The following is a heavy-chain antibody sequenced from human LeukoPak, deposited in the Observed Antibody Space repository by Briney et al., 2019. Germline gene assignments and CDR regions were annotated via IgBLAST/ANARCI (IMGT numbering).Heavy chain of an antibody. V-gene: IGHV4-59*01. CDR3: ARRGDYSYGSFDY. CDR1: GGSFSGYY. J-gene: IGHJ4*02. Sequence: PSETLSLTCAVYGGSFSGYYWSWIRQPPGKGLEWIGYIYYSGSTNYNPSLKSRVTISVDTSKNQFSLKLSSVTAADTAVYYCARRGDYSYGSFDYWGQGTLVTVSS. CDR2: IYYSGST. D-gene: IGHD5-18*01.